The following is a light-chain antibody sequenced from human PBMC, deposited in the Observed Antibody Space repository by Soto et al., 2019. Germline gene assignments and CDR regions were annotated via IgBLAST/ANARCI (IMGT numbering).Light chain of an antibody. CDR3: SSYTNTNTLV. J-gene: IGLJ2*01. CDR1: TSDVGGYNH. Sequence: QSALTQPASVSGSPGQSITISCTGTTSDVGGYNHVSWYQQHPGKAPKLMIYXXXNXXXXXXXXXXXSKSGNTASLTISGXXAEDEADYYCSSYTNTNTLVFGGGTKLTVL. V-gene: IGLV2-14*03. CDR2: XXX.